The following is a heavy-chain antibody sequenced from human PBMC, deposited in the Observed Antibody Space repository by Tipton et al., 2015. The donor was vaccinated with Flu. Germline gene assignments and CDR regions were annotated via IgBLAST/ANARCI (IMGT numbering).Heavy chain of an antibody. CDR1: GDTFRNFA. CDR3: ARAKVAVVSRVGDVGAFDI. CDR2: IVCIFGIP. V-gene: IGHV1-69*01. Sequence: QSGAEVKKPGSSVKVSCKASGDTFRNFAISWVRQAPGQGLEWMGGIVCIFGIPNYAQKFQGRVTMTADESTSTVYMKLSSLRSGDAAVYYCARAKVAVVSRVGDVGAFDIWGQGTVVTLST. J-gene: IGHJ3*02. D-gene: IGHD2-8*02.